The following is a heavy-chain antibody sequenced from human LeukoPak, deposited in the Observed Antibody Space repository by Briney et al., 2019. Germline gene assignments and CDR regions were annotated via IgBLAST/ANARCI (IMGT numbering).Heavy chain of an antibody. D-gene: IGHD3-22*01. CDR3: ARRDYYDSSGYYY. CDR1: GGYISSSNW. V-gene: IGHV4-4*02. J-gene: IGHJ4*02. Sequence: SGTLSLTCAVSGGYISSSNWWSWVRQPPGKGLEWIGEIYHSGSTNYNPSLKSRVTISVDKSKNQFSLKLSSVTAADAAVYYCARRDYYDSSGYYYWGQGTLVTVSS. CDR2: IYHSGST.